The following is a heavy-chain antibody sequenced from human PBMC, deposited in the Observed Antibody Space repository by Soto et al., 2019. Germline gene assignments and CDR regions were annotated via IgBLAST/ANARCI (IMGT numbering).Heavy chain of an antibody. D-gene: IGHD6-6*01. V-gene: IGHV4-59*08. J-gene: IGHJ6*03. CDR3: ARHSSSYYYYYMDV. Sequence: KQSQTLSLTCTVSGGSISSYYWSWIRQPPGKGLEWIGYIYYSGSTNYNPSLKSRVTISVDTSKNQFSLKLSSVTAADTAVYYCARHSSSYYYYYMDVWGKGTTVTVSS. CDR2: IYYSGST. CDR1: GGSISSYY.